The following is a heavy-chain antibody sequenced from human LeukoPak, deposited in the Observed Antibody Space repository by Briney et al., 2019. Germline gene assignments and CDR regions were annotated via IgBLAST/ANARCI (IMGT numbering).Heavy chain of an antibody. Sequence: GGSLRLSCAASGFTFDDYAMHWVRQAPGKGLEWVSGISWNSGSLGYADSVKGRFTISRDNAKNSLYLQMNSLRAEDTAFYYCAKGRYGGNSGYGMGVWGQGTTVTVSS. CDR3: AKGRYGGNSGYGMGV. V-gene: IGHV3-9*01. D-gene: IGHD4-17*01. CDR2: ISWNSGSL. J-gene: IGHJ6*02. CDR1: GFTFDDYA.